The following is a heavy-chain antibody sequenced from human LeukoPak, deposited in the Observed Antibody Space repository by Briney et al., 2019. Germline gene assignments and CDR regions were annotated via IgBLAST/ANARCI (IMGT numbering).Heavy chain of an antibody. CDR1: GFTFSDYY. CDR2: ISSSGSTI. Sequence: GGSLRLSCAASGFTFSDYYMSWIRQAPGKGLGWVSYISSSGSTIYYADSVKGRFTISRDNAKNSLYLQMNSLRAEDTAVYYCVSYSSSWAAFDYWGQGTLVTVSS. J-gene: IGHJ4*02. CDR3: VSYSSSWAAFDY. D-gene: IGHD6-13*01. V-gene: IGHV3-11*04.